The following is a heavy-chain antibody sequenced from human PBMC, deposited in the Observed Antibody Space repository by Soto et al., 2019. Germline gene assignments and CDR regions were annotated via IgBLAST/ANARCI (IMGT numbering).Heavy chain of an antibody. J-gene: IGHJ4*02. V-gene: IGHV4-39*02. CDR3: ARDYGGNLLDY. CDR1: GGSISSSSYY. Sequence: TLSLTCTVSGGSISSSSYYWGWIRQPPGKGLEWIGSIYYSGSTYYNPSLKSRVTISVDTSKNQFSLKLSSVTAADTAVYYCARDYGGNLLDYWGQGTLVTVSS. CDR2: IYYSGST. D-gene: IGHD4-17*01.